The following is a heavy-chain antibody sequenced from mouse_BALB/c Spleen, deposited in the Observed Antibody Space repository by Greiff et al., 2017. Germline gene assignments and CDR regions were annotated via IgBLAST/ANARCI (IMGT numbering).Heavy chain of an antibody. CDR3: ACYGSSYAYAMDY. CDR1: GYTFTDYY. CDR2: VNPNNGGT. J-gene: IGHJ4*01. Sequence: VQLKQSGPELVKPGASVKISCKASGYTFTDYYMNWVKQSHGKSLEWIGLVNPNNGGTSYNQKFKGKSTLTVDKSSSTAYMELRSLTSEYSAVYYCACYGSSYAYAMDYWGQGTSVTVSS. V-gene: IGHV1-26*01. D-gene: IGHD1-1*01.